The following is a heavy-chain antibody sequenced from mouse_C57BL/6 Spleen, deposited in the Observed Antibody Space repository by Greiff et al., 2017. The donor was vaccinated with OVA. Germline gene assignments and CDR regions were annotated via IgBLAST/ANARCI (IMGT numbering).Heavy chain of an antibody. CDR3: AREEVTTVVDWYFDV. CDR2: ISSGGSYT. V-gene: IGHV5-6*01. D-gene: IGHD1-1*01. CDR1: GFTFSSYG. Sequence: EVQLVESGGDLVKPEGSLKLSCAASGFTFSSYGMSWVRQTPDKRLEWVATISSGGSYTYYPDSVKGRFTISRDNAKNTLYLQMSSLKSEDTAMYYCAREEVTTVVDWYFDVWGTGTTVTVSS. J-gene: IGHJ1*03.